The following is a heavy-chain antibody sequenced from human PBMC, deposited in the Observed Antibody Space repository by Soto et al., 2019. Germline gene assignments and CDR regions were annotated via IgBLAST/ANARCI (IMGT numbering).Heavy chain of an antibody. CDR1: GFNFSGSA. D-gene: IGHD4-17*01. CDR2: IRGRAKKYAT. J-gene: IGHJ4*02. Sequence: EVKLVESGGDLVQPGGSLKLSCTGLGFNFSGSALHWVRQPSGTGLEWVGRIRGRAKKYATSYAASVRGRFYLSRDDSKNTAFLQMNSLSDEDTGVYFCCGRGGDSLQDIWGPGTLVTVSS. V-gene: IGHV3-73*01. CDR3: CGRGGDSLQDI.